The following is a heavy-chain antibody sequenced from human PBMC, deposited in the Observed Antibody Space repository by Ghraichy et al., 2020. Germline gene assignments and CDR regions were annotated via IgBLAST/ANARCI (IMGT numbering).Heavy chain of an antibody. CDR2: IRYDGSNK. CDR1: GFTFSSYG. Sequence: GGSLRLSCAASGFTFSSYGMHWVRQAPGKGLEWVAFIRYDGSNKYYADSVKGRFTISRDNSKNTLYLQMNSLRAEDTAVYYCAKERCSGGSCYEIDYWGQGTLVTVSS. D-gene: IGHD2-15*01. CDR3: AKERCSGGSCYEIDY. J-gene: IGHJ4*02. V-gene: IGHV3-30*02.